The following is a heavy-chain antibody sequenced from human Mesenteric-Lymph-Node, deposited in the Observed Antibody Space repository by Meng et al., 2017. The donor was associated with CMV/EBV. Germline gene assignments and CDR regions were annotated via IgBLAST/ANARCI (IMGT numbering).Heavy chain of an antibody. CDR2: ISGSGTVI. CDR3: ARETIGANGDIGFDV. V-gene: IGHV3-48*03. D-gene: IGHD2-15*01. J-gene: IGHJ3*01. Sequence: GESLKISCAASGFTFRTHEMNWVRQAPGKGLEWLSYISGSGTVIYYGDSVQGRFTISRDNARDTVYLEMNSLRVEDTAVYYCARETIGANGDIGFDVWGQGTTVTVSS. CDR1: GFTFRTHE.